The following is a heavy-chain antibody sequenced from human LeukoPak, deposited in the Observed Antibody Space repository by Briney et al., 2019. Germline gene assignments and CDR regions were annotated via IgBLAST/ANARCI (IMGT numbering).Heavy chain of an antibody. CDR3: ARSSTSSIAARPLFWDYFDY. CDR1: GGSISSSSYY. CDR2: IYTSGST. V-gene: IGHV4-61*05. J-gene: IGHJ4*02. Sequence: SSETLSLTCTVSGGSISSSSYYWGWICQPPGKGLEWIGRIYTSGSTNYNPSLKSRVTMSVDTSKNQFSLKLSSVTAADTAVYYCARSSTSSIAARPLFWDYFDYWGQGTLVTVSS. D-gene: IGHD6-6*01.